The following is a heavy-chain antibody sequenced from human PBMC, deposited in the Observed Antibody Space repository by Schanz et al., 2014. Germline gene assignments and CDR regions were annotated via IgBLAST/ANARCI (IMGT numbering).Heavy chain of an antibody. Sequence: QVQLVQSGAEVKKPGASATVSCKASGYTFNNHGISWVRQAPGRGLEWMGWISDYHGHTNYAEKVHGRVTMTTDTSTSTVYMELSSLRSEDTAVYYCARDGETAAGCDYWGQGTLXTVSS. CDR1: GYTFNNHG. D-gene: IGHD6-13*01. V-gene: IGHV1-18*01. CDR3: ARDGETAAGCDY. J-gene: IGHJ4*02. CDR2: ISDYHGHT.